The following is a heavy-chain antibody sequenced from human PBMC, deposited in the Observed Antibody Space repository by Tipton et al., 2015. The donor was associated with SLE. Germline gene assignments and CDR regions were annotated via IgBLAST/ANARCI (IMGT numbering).Heavy chain of an antibody. CDR1: GFTFSVYS. V-gene: IGHV3-21*01. Sequence: SLRLSCVASGFTFSVYSMSWVRQAPGKGLEWVSSMSRAGDYIQFADSLKGRFTISRDNAENSLYLQMNSLRAEDTAVYYCARCAITNCYRGYFDYWGQGALVTVSS. J-gene: IGHJ4*02. D-gene: IGHD2-2*01. CDR2: MSRAGDYI. CDR3: ARCAITNCYRGYFDY.